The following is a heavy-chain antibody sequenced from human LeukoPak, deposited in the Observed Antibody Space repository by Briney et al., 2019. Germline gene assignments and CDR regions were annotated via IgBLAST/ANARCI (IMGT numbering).Heavy chain of an antibody. J-gene: IGHJ4*02. V-gene: IGHV4-34*01. CDR3: ARGRGYSYGWGDY. D-gene: IGHD5-18*01. CDR1: GGSCSGYY. Sequence: SETLSLTCAVYGGSCSGYYWSWIRQPPGKGLEWIGEINHSGSTNYNPSLKSRVTISVDTSKNQFSLKLSSVTAADTAVYYCARGRGYSYGWGDYWGQGTLVTVSS. CDR2: INHSGST.